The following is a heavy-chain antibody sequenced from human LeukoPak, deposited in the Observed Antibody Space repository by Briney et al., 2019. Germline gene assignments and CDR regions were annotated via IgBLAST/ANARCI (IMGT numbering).Heavy chain of an antibody. V-gene: IGHV3-53*01. J-gene: IGHJ4*02. CDR1: GFTFGNYA. CDR3: AREIKGYFDY. CDR2: IYSGGST. Sequence: GGSLRLSCEASGFTFGNYAMNWVRQAPGKGLEWVSVIYSGGSTYYADSVKGRFTISRDNSKNTLYLQMNSLRAEDTAVYYCAREIKGYFDYWGQGTLVTVSS. D-gene: IGHD3-16*01.